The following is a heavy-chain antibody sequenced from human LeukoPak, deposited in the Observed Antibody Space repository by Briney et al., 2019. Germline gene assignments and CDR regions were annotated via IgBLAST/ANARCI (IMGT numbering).Heavy chain of an antibody. CDR3: AKDAGRGNPKRYFDY. V-gene: IGHV3-33*06. D-gene: IGHD4-23*01. J-gene: IGHJ4*02. Sequence: PGGSLRLSCAASGFTFSSYGMHWVRQAPGKGLEWVAVIWYDGSNNYYADSVKGRFTISRDNSKNTLYLQMNSLRAEDTAVYYCAKDAGRGNPKRYFDYWGQGTLVTVSS. CDR1: GFTFSSYG. CDR2: IWYDGSNN.